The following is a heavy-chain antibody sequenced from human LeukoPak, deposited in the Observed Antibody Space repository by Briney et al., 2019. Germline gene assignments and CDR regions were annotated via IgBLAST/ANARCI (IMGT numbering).Heavy chain of an antibody. Sequence: SETLSLTCTVSGGSISSSSYYWGWIRQPPGKGLEWIGSIYYSGSTYYNPSLKSRVTISAYTSKNQFSLKLSSVTAADTAVYCCARFRVQWPYSFDYWGQGTLVTVSS. CDR3: ARFRVQWPYSFDY. CDR2: IYYSGST. V-gene: IGHV4-39*07. CDR1: GGSISSSSYY. J-gene: IGHJ4*02. D-gene: IGHD1-26*01.